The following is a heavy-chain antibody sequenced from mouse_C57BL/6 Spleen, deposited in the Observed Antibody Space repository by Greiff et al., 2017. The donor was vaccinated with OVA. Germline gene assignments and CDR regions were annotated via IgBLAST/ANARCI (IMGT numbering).Heavy chain of an antibody. J-gene: IGHJ4*01. CDR1: GYTFTSYW. CDR2: IDPSDSYT. Sequence: QVQLQQPGAELVMPGASVKLSCKASGYTFTSYWMHWVKQRPGQGLEWIGEIDPSDSYTNYNQKFKGKSTLTVDKSSSTAYMQLSSLTAEDSAVYNCANSNYGDYAMDYWGQGTAVTVSS. D-gene: IGHD2-5*01. CDR3: ANSNYGDYAMDY. V-gene: IGHV1-69*01.